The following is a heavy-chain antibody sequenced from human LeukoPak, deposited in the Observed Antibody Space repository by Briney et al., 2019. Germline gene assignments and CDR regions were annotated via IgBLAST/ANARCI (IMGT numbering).Heavy chain of an antibody. J-gene: IGHJ3*02. V-gene: IGHV3-9*01. Sequence: GGSLRLSCAASGFTFDDYAMHWVRQTPGKGLEWVSGTSWNSGSRGYADSVKGRFTISRDNAKNSLYLQMNSLRAEDTAVYYCAKVYRDYGDYFSFDIWGQGTIVTVSS. CDR3: AKVYRDYGDYFSFDI. D-gene: IGHD4-17*01. CDR2: TSWNSGSR. CDR1: GFTFDDYA.